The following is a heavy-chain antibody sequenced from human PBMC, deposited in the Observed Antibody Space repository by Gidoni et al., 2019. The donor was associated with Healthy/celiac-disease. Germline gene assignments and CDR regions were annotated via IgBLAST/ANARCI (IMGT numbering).Heavy chain of an antibody. V-gene: IGHV4-39*01. D-gene: IGHD2-15*01. CDR3: ARHERVLDLGYCSGGSCQTFDY. CDR2: IYYSGST. Sequence: QLQLQESGPGLVKPSETLSLTCTVSGGSISSSSYYWGWIRQPPGKGLEWIGSIYYSGSTYYNPSLKSRVTISVDTSKNQFSLKLSSVTAADTAVYYCARHERVLDLGYCSGGSCQTFDYWGQGTLVTVSS. CDR1: GGSISSSSYY. J-gene: IGHJ4*02.